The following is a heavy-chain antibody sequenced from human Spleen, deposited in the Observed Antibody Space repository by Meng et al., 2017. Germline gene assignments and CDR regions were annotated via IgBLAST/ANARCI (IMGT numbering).Heavy chain of an antibody. J-gene: IGHJ5*02. V-gene: IGHV1-69*13. CDR1: GYTFTSYG. CDR3: ARAYYYYSSGIGWFDP. Sequence: SVKVSCKASGYTFTSYGISWVRQAPGQGLEWMGGTIPVSGTINYARNFQGRVTITADESTSIAYMQLTSLRSDDTAVYYCARAYYYYSSGIGWFDPWGQGTLVTVSS. CDR2: TIPVSGTI. D-gene: IGHD3-10*01.